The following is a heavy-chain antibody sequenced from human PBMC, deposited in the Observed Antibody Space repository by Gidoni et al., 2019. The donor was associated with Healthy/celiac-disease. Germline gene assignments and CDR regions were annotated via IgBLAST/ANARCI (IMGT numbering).Heavy chain of an antibody. CDR2: ISWNSGSI. CDR1: GFTFDDYA. CDR3: AKDTGPGDYSNYYFDY. J-gene: IGHJ4*02. V-gene: IGHV3-9*01. D-gene: IGHD4-4*01. Sequence: EVQLVESGGGLVQHGRSLRLSCAASGFTFDDYAMHWVRQAPGKGLEWVSGISWNSGSIGYADSVKGRFTISRDNAKNSLYLQMNSLRAEDTALYYCAKDTGPGDYSNYYFDYWGQGTLVTVSS.